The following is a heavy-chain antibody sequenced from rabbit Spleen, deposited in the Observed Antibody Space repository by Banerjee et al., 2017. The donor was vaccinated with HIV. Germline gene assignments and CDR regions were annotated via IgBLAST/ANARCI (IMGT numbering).Heavy chain of an antibody. Sequence: QEQLVESGGGLVKPEGSLTLTCKASGFSFSDRDVMCWVRQAPGKGLECIACIYGGSSGSTWYASWAKGRFTCSKASSTTVALQMTSLTAADTATYFCARDTGTSFSTYGMDLWGPGTLVTVS. D-gene: IGHD8-1*01. CDR3: ARDTGTSFSTYGMDL. J-gene: IGHJ6*01. CDR2: IYGGSSGST. CDR1: GFSFSDRDV. V-gene: IGHV1S45*01.